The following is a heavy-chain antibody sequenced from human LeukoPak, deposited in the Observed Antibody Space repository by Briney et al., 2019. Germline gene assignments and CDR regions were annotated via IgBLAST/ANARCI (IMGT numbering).Heavy chain of an antibody. Sequence: SSETLSLTCTVSDGSISSSSYYWAWIRQPPEKGLEWIASLYYSGRIYYNPSLESRVTISLDTSKNQFSLKLSSVTAADTAVYYCARHDALYYYYGSGRVSYFDYWGQGTLVTVSS. J-gene: IGHJ4*02. CDR2: LYYSGRI. CDR3: ARHDALYYYYGSGRVSYFDY. V-gene: IGHV4-39*01. D-gene: IGHD3-10*01. CDR1: DGSISSSSYY.